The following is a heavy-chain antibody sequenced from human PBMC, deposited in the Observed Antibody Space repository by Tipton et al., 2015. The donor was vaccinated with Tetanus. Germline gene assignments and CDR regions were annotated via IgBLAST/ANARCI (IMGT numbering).Heavy chain of an antibody. CDR3: AKDGVLMVYAIGGPLSEISDFDY. D-gene: IGHD2-8*01. Sequence: SLRLSCAASGFTFSSYAMSWVRQAPGKGLEWVSAISGSGGSTYYADSVKGRFTISRDNSKNTLYLQMNSLRAEDTAVYYCAKDGVLMVYAIGGPLSEISDFDYWGQGTLVTVSS. J-gene: IGHJ4*02. CDR1: GFTFSSYA. CDR2: ISGSGGST. V-gene: IGHV3-23*01.